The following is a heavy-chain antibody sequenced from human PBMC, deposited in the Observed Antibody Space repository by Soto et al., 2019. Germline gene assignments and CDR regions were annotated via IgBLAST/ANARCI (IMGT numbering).Heavy chain of an antibody. CDR1: GFTFSYYY. Sequence: GGSLRLSCAASGFTFSYYYMSWIRQAPGKGLEWVSYISSSSSYTNYADSVKGRFTISRDNAKNSLYLQMNSLRAEDTAVCYCARSDXDYDFWSGYYRVVAFDIWGRGTMVTVSS. D-gene: IGHD3-3*01. V-gene: IGHV3-11*06. CDR2: ISSSSSYT. CDR3: ARSDXDYDFWSGYYRVVAFDI. J-gene: IGHJ3*02.